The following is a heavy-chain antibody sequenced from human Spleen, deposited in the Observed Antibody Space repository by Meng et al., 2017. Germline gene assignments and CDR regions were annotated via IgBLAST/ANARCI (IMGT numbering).Heavy chain of an antibody. CDR1: GGIFSNSV. V-gene: IGHV1-69*04. Sequence: SVKVSCKAPGGIFSNSVVGWVRQAPGQGLEWMGRIIPILGIANYAQKFQGRVTITADKSTSTAYMELSSLRSEDTAVYYCSTMVRGVTNYWGQGTLVTVSS. D-gene: IGHD3-10*01. CDR2: IIPILGIA. J-gene: IGHJ4*02. CDR3: STMVRGVTNY.